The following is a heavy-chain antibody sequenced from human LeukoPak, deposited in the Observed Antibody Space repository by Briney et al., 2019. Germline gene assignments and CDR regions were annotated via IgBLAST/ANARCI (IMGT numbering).Heavy chain of an antibody. J-gene: IGHJ4*02. CDR3: AREPITFGGVIGNDY. V-gene: IGHV3-7*03. CDR1: GFTFSSYW. CDR2: IKQDGSEK. D-gene: IGHD3-16*02. Sequence: GGSLRLSCAASGFTFSSYWMSWVRQAPGKGLERVANIKQDGSEKYYVDSVKGRFTISRDNAKNSLYLQMNSLRAEDTAVYYCAREPITFGGVIGNDYWGQGTLVTVSS.